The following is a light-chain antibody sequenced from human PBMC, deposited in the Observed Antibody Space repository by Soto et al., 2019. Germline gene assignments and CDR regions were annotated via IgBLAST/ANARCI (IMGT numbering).Light chain of an antibody. V-gene: IGLV2-8*01. CDR3: YSAADNNLGV. Sequence: QSALTQPPSASGSPGQSVTITCSGTSSDVGEENYVSWYQQHPGKVPKLILYEVSKRPSGVPDRFSGSRSGNTASLTVSGLQAEDEADYYCYSAADNNLGVFGGGTKVTVL. CDR2: EVS. J-gene: IGLJ3*02. CDR1: SSDVGEENY.